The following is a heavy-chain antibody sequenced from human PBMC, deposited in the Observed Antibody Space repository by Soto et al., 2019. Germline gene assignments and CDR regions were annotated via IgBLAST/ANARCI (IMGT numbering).Heavy chain of an antibody. J-gene: IGHJ4*02. CDR3: TREVSAVFDY. D-gene: IGHD6-25*01. V-gene: IGHV3-74*01. CDR2: IDSDGSST. CDR1: GLTFSNYW. Sequence: EAQLVESGGGLVQPGGSLRLSCTASGLTFSNYWVHWVRQTPWKGLVWVSRIDSDGSSTSYADYVKGRFTISRDNAKNTLYLQMNSLRAEDTAVYYCTREVSAVFDYWGQGTLVTVSS.